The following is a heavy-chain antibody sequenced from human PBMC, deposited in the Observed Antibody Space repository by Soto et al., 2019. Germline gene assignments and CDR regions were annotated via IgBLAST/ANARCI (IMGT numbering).Heavy chain of an antibody. CDR2: IYHSGTT. Sequence: AETLSPTCLVSGYSITSDFSWGWIREPPVKGLEWLGSIYHSGTTYSDPALKSRLTISVDTSKNQFYLMLTSVTAADTAVYYRVRIGRERMCFYGWDDPWGQGSLVNV. J-gene: IGHJ5*02. CDR1: GYSITSDFS. V-gene: IGHV4-38-2*01. CDR3: VRIGRERMCFYGWDDP. D-gene: IGHD1-26*01.